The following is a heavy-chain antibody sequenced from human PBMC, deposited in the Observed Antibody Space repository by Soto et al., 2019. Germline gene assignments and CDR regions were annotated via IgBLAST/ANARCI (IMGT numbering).Heavy chain of an antibody. V-gene: IGHV4-61*08. Sequence: HSCRLALSSTVRGGSVSSGDYYWSWIRQPPGKGLEWIGYIYYSGNTNYNPSLKSRVIISVDTSKNLFSLKLTSVTAADTAVYYCARIPVDTSMIYWLDPWGQGTLVTVSS. CDR2: IYYSGNT. D-gene: IGHD5-18*01. J-gene: IGHJ5*02. CDR3: ARIPVDTSMIYWLDP. CDR1: GGSVSSGDYY.